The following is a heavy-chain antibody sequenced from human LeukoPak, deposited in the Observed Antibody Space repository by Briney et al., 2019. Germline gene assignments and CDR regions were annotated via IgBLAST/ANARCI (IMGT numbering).Heavy chain of an antibody. CDR1: GFTFSSYW. V-gene: IGHV3-7*01. CDR3: ARLGVPFYYYMDV. J-gene: IGHJ6*03. CDR2: IIQDGSVK. Sequence: GGSLRLSCAASGFTFSSYWMSWVRQAPGKGLEWVANIIQDGSVKYYVDSVKGRFTISRDNAKNSLYLQMNNLRADDTAVYYCARLGVPFYYYMDVWGKGTTVTMSS. D-gene: IGHD6-6*01.